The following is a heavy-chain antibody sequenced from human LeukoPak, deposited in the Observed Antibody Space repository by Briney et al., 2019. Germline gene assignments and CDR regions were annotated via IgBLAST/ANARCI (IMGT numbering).Heavy chain of an antibody. CDR2: ISSSSSYI. D-gene: IGHD3-9*01. Sequence: GGSLRLSCAASGFTFSSYAMNWVRKAPGKGLEWVSSISSSSSYIYYADSVKGRFTISRDNAKNSLYLQMNSLRAEDTVVFYRTRGVVRYFDYWGQGSLVTVSS. J-gene: IGHJ4*02. V-gene: IGHV3-21*01. CDR3: TRGVVRYFDY. CDR1: GFTFSSYA.